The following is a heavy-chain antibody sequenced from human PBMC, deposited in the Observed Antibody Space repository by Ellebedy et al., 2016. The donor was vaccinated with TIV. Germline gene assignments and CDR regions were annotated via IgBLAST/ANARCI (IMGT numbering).Heavy chain of an antibody. D-gene: IGHD6-13*01. V-gene: IGHV1-69*13. Sequence: SVKVSXXASGGTFSSYAISWVRQAPGQGLEWMGGIIPIFGTANYAQKFQGRVTITADESTSTAYMELSSLRSEDTAVYYCARDLMPYTAAGLNGMDVWGQGTTVTVSS. CDR3: ARDLMPYTAAGLNGMDV. CDR2: IIPIFGTA. J-gene: IGHJ6*02. CDR1: GGTFSSYA.